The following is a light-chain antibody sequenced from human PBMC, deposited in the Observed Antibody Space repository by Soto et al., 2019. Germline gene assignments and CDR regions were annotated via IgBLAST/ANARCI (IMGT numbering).Light chain of an antibody. CDR2: RVF. J-gene: IGKJ1*01. Sequence: EIVLTQSPGTLSLSPGERATLSCRASQSVGESLVWYQQRPGQAPRLLIYRVFNRATGIPDRFSGSGSGTDLTLTISRLEPEDFGIYYCQQFGGSPRTFGQGTKVDIK. CDR3: QQFGGSPRT. CDR1: QSVGES. V-gene: IGKV3-20*01.